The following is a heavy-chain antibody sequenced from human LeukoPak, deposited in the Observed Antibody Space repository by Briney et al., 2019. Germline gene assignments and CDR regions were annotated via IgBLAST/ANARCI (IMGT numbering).Heavy chain of an antibody. V-gene: IGHV4-39*01. Sequence: SETLSLTCTVSGGSESSSSYYWGWIRQPPGKGLQWIGSIYYSGSSYYNPSLKSRVSLSIDLSKNQFSLKLSSVTAADTEVYYCVSGLDILPDWACDLWGRGTLVSVSS. CDR1: GGSESSSSYY. CDR3: VSGLDILPDWACDL. D-gene: IGHD3-9*01. CDR2: IYYSGSS. J-gene: IGHJ2*01.